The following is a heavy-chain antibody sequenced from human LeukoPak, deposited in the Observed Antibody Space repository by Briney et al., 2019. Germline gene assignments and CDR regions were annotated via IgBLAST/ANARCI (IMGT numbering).Heavy chain of an antibody. CDR1: GYTFTSYG. CDR3: ARGSSGWLGGYYHYMDV. V-gene: IGHV1-18*01. CDR2: ISAYNGNT. D-gene: IGHD6-19*01. Sequence: ASVKVSCKASGYTFTSYGISWVRQAPGQGLEWMGWISAYNGNTNYAQKLQGRVTMTTDTSTSTAYMELRSLRSDDTAVYYCARGSSGWLGGYYHYMDVWGKGTTVTVSS. J-gene: IGHJ6*03.